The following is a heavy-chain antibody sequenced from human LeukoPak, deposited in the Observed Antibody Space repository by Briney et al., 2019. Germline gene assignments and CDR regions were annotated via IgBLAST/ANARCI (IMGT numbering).Heavy chain of an antibody. CDR2: ISYDGSNK. V-gene: IGHV3-30*03. CDR3: AREGYYDSSGYSTRGRGYFDY. CDR1: GFTFSSYG. Sequence: GRSLRLSCAASGFTFSSYGMHWVRQAPGKGLEWVAVISYDGSNKYYADSVKGRFTISRDNSKNTLYLQMNSLRAEDTAVYYCAREGYYDSSGYSTRGRGYFDYWGQGTLVTVSS. J-gene: IGHJ4*02. D-gene: IGHD3-22*01.